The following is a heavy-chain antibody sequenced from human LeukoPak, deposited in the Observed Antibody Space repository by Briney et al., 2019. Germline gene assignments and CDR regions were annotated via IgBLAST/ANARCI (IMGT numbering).Heavy chain of an antibody. D-gene: IGHD2-21*02. CDR2: IAGSSGYI. CDR1: VFTFSNFA. Sequence: GGSLRLSCAASVFTFSNFAMNWVRQAPGKGLEWGSSIAGSSGYISYADSEKGRFTISRDNPKKSLYLQMTSLTAENTAVYYCARDRGAYCGGDCYLGFDYWGRGTLVTVSS. J-gene: IGHJ4*01. CDR3: ARDRGAYCGGDCYLGFDY. V-gene: IGHV3-21*01.